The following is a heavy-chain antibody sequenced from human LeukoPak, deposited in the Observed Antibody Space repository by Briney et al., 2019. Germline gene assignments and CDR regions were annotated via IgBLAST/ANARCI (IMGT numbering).Heavy chain of an antibody. CDR2: ISYDGSNT. Sequence: GGSLRLSCAASGFTFSSYGMQCVRQAPGKGLEWVAVISYDGSNTYYADSVKGRFTISRDNSKNTLYLQMNSLRVEDTAVYHCAKDLEPYTSGWYGDYWGQGTLVTVSS. V-gene: IGHV3-30*18. J-gene: IGHJ4*02. CDR1: GFTFSSYG. D-gene: IGHD6-19*01. CDR3: AKDLEPYTSGWYGDY.